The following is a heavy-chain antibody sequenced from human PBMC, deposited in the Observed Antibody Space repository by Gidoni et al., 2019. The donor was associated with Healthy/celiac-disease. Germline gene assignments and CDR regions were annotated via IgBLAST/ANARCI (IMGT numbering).Heavy chain of an antibody. J-gene: IGHJ4*02. CDR3: AKRASGYWFRY. Sequence: FTISRDNSKNTLYLQMNSLRAEDTAVYYCAKRASGYWFRYWGQGTLVTVSS. V-gene: IGHV3-23*01. D-gene: IGHD5-12*01.